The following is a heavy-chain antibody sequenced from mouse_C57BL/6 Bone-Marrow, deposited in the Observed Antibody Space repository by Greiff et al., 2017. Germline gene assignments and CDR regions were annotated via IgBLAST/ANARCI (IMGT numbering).Heavy chain of an antibody. CDR2: INPSAGGT. Sequence: VQLQQSGPELVKPGASVKISCKASGYSFTGYYMNWVKQSPEKSLEWIGEINPSAGGTTYNQKFKAKATLTVDKSSSTAYMQLNSLTSEDSAVYYCARSMMVTTTNGVNLDDWGQGTTLTVSS. J-gene: IGHJ2*01. CDR1: GYSFTGYY. V-gene: IGHV1-42*01. CDR3: ARSMMVTTTNGVNLDD. D-gene: IGHD2-3*01.